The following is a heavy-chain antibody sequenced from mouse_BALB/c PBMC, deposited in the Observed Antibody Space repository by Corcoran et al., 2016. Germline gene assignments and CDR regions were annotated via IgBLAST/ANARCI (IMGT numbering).Heavy chain of an antibody. CDR3: ANWDY. J-gene: IGHJ2*01. CDR1: GFNIKDTY. CDR2: IDPANGNT. V-gene: IGHV14-3*02. D-gene: IGHD4-1*01. Sequence: EVLLQQSGPELVKPGASVKLSCTASGFNIKDTYMHWVKQRPEQGLEGIGRIDPANGNTKYDPKFQDKATITADTSSNTAYLQLSSLTSEDTAVYYCANWDYWGQGTTLTVSS.